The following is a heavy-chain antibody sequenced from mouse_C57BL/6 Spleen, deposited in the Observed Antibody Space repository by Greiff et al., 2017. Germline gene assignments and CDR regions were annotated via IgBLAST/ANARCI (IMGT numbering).Heavy chain of an antibody. CDR2: IYPRDGST. V-gene: IGHV1-78*01. CDR1: GYTFTDHT. CDR3: ARSTYDCGGYYFDY. D-gene: IGHD2-4*01. J-gene: IGHJ2*01. Sequence: VQLQQSDAELVKPGASVKISCKVSGYTFTDHTIHWMKQRPEQGLEWIGYIYPRDGSTKYNEKFKGKATLTADKSSSTVYMQLTRLTSDDSAVYFCARSTYDCGGYYFDYWGQGTTLTVSS.